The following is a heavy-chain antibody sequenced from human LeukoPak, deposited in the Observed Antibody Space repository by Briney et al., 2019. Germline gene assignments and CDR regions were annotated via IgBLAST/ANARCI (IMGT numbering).Heavy chain of an antibody. J-gene: IGHJ6*02. CDR1: GGSISSYY. Sequence: PETLSLTCTVSGGSISSYYWSWIRQPPGKGLEWIGYIYYSGSTNYNPSLKSRVTISVDTSKNQFSLKLSSVTAADTAVYYCAREGTAMVGYSVYYYGMDVWGQGTTVTVSS. CDR3: AREGTAMVGYSVYYYGMDV. CDR2: IYYSGST. D-gene: IGHD5-18*01. V-gene: IGHV4-59*01.